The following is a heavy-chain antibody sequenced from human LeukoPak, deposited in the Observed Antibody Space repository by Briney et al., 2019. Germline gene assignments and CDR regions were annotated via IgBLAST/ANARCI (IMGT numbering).Heavy chain of an antibody. CDR2: IIPNFGKT. D-gene: IGHD6-6*01. Sequence: SVKVSCKASGGTFSSYAISWVRQAPGQGLEWMGWIIPNFGKTNYAQKFQGRVTLTTDESTSTAYMELSSLRSEDTAVYYCARGYVDISSSNYYDDDMDVWGKGTTVTVSS. CDR3: ARGYVDISSSNYYDDDMDV. CDR1: GGTFSSYA. V-gene: IGHV1-69*05. J-gene: IGHJ6*03.